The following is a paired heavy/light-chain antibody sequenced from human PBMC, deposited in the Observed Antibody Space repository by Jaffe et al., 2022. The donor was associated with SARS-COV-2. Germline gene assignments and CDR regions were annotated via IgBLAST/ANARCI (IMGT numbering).Heavy chain of an antibody. J-gene: IGHJ4*02. CDR2: IYPGDSDT. Sequence: EVQLVQSGAEVKKPGESLKISCKGSGYSLNGYWIGWVRQMPGKGLEWMGIIYPGDSDTRYSPSFQGQVTMSADKSISTAYLQWSSLKASDTAMYYCATLIPKRGYSAYNWVGYFDYWGQGTRVTVSS. CDR1: GYSLNGYW. D-gene: IGHD5-12*01. V-gene: IGHV5-51*01. CDR3: ATLIPKRGYSAYNWVGYFDY.
Light chain of an antibody. CDR3: QQYGSSPYT. CDR2: DAS. Sequence: EIVLTQSPGTLSLSPGERATLSCRASQSVSNGYLAWYQQKPGQAPRLLIYDASSRATGIPDRFSGSGSGTDFTLTISRLEPEDFAVYYCQQYGSSPYTFGQGTKLEIK. V-gene: IGKV3-20*01. CDR1: QSVSNGY. J-gene: IGKJ2*01.